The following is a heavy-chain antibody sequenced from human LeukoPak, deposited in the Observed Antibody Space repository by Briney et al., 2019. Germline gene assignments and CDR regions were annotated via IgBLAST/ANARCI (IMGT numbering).Heavy chain of an antibody. V-gene: IGHV3-21*01. Sequence: GGSLRLSCAASGFTVSSNYMSWVRQAPGKGLEWVSSISGDSRNIYYADSVKGRFTISRDNAKNSLYLQMNSLRAEDTAMYYCARGITADSKREDFDYWGQGNLVTVSS. CDR2: ISGDSRNI. J-gene: IGHJ4*02. D-gene: IGHD6-13*01. CDR3: ARGITADSKREDFDY. CDR1: GFTVSSNY.